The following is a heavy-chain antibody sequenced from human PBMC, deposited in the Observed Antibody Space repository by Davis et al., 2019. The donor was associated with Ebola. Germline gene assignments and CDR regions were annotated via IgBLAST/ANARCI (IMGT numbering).Heavy chain of an antibody. CDR1: GFTFSSYA. CDR3: ARDPLFRPYYFDY. V-gene: IGHV3-30-3*01. Sequence: GESLKISCAASGFTFSSYAMHWVRQAPGKGLEWVAVISYDGSNKYYADSVKGRFTISRDNSKNTLYLQMNSLRAEDTAVYYCARDPLFRPYYFDYWGQGTLVTVSS. J-gene: IGHJ4*02. CDR2: ISYDGSNK.